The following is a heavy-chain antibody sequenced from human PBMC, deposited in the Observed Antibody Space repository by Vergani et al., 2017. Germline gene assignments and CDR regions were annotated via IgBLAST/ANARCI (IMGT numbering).Heavy chain of an antibody. CDR1: GDSISSNNC. D-gene: IGHD2-21*01. CDR2: SYDSGDT. J-gene: IGHJ4*02. Sequence: QVQLQESGPGLVKPPGTLSLTCAVSGDSISSNNCWTWIRQPPGKGLEWIGYSYDSGDTKYNPSLKSRVTMSLDTSKNQFSLNLYSVTAADTAVYYCARGAVWWIRQIDSWLQGTLVTVS. CDR3: ARGAVWWIRQIDS. V-gene: IGHV4-61*01.